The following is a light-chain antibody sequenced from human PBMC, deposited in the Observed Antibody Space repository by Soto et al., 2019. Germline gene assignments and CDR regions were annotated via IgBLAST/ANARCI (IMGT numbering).Light chain of an antibody. Sequence: QSVLTQPASVSGSPGQSITISCTGTSSDIGSKNFVSCHQQRPGKAPKFIIYGDTNRPSGVSNRFSGSNSGNAASLTIPGLQADDEAYYYCSSYSTSYTCVFGGGTKLTVL. CDR2: GDT. CDR1: SSDIGSKNF. V-gene: IGLV2-14*01. CDR3: SSYSTSYTCV. J-gene: IGLJ3*02.